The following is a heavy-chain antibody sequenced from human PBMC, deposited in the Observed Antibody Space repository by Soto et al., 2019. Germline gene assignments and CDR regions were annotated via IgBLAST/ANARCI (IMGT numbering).Heavy chain of an antibody. CDR1: GGTFSSYT. V-gene: IGHV1-69*02. J-gene: IGHJ4*02. CDR3: ARDRYAYGSGRTIDY. D-gene: IGHD3-10*01. CDR2: IVPILGVP. Sequence: QVQLVQSGAEVKKPGSSVKVSCKASGGTFSSYTVSWVRQAPGQGLECMGRIVPILGVPNYAQRFQGRVTSTADKGTNTAYMELSSLRSEDTAAYYCARDRYAYGSGRTIDYWGQGTLVTVSS.